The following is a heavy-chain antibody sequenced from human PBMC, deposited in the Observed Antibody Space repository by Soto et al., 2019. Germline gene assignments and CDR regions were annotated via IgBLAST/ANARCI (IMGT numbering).Heavy chain of an antibody. CDR1: GGSISSYY. D-gene: IGHD2-2*01. Sequence: TSETLSLTCTVSGGSISSYYWSWIRQPPGKGLEWIGYIYYSGSTNYNPSLKSRVTISVDTSKNQFSLKLSSVTAADTAVYYCARGLVPAASDPWGWGTLVTVSS. V-gene: IGHV4-59*01. CDR2: IYYSGST. J-gene: IGHJ5*02. CDR3: ARGLVPAASDP.